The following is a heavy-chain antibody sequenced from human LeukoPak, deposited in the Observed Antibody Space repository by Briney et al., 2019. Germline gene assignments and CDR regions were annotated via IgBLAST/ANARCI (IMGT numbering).Heavy chain of an antibody. Sequence: GNTNYNPSLKSRVTISVDTSKNQFSLKLNSVTAADTAVYYCTRVASGRSLYYFDYWGQGALVTVSS. CDR3: TRVASGRSLYYFDY. J-gene: IGHJ4*02. V-gene: IGHV4-59*01. CDR2: GNT. D-gene: IGHD6-19*01.